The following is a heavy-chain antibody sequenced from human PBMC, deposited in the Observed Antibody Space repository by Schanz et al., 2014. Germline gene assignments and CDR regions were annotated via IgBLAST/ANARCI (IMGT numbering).Heavy chain of an antibody. CDR3: ARDDRAYYYGMDV. D-gene: IGHD3-22*01. CDR1: GYTFSDYY. V-gene: IGHV1-2*04. J-gene: IGHJ6*02. Sequence: QVQLVQSEAEVKKPGSSVKVSCKASGYTFSDYYIHWVRQAPGQGLEWMGWINPNTGGTNFAQKFQGWVTVTRDTSISTVYMELSRVTYEDTAVYYCARDDRAYYYGMDVWRQGTTVTVSS. CDR2: INPNTGGT.